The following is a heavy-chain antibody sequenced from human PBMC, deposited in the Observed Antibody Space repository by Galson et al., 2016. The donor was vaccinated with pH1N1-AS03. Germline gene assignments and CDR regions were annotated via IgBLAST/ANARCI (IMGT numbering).Heavy chain of an antibody. CDR2: ISSDGSNK. J-gene: IGHJ6*02. D-gene: IGHD2-21*02. V-gene: IGHV3-30*04. CDR3: TRVEVTFRGANCYSGTYHFYNFGMDV. Sequence: SLRLSCAGSGFSFSAYAMHWVRQAPGKGLEWVALISSDGSNKYNVDSVQGRFTISRDNSKNTLYLQMNSLRAEDTAVYYCTRVEVTFRGANCYSGTYHFYNFGMDVWGQGTTVTVSS. CDR1: GFSFSAYA.